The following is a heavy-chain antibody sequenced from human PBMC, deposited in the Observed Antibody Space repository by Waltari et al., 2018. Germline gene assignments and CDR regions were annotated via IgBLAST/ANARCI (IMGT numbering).Heavy chain of an antibody. D-gene: IGHD6-19*01. CDR2: IYHSGST. J-gene: IGHJ4*02. V-gene: IGHV4-38-2*02. Sequence: QVQLQESGPGLVKPSETLSLTCAVSGYSISSGYYWGWIRQPPGKGLEWIGSIYHSGSTYYNPSLKSRVTISVDATKNLFSLELISVTAADTAVYCWGRDSRLGDEVSGWFGYWGQGTRVTVSS. CDR1: GYSISSGYY. CDR3: GRDSRLGDEVSGWFGY.